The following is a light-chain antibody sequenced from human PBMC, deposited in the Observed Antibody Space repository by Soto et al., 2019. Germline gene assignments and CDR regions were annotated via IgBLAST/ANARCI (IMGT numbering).Light chain of an antibody. Sequence: EIVMTQSPATLSVSPGERATLSRRASQSVGSHLAWYQQKPGQAPRLLMYGASTTATGNRARFSGSGSGAEFTLTISSLQSDAFAVYYCQQYNNRPPWTFGQGTKVEIK. V-gene: IGKV3-15*01. J-gene: IGKJ1*01. CDR1: QSVGSH. CDR2: GAS. CDR3: QQYNNRPPWT.